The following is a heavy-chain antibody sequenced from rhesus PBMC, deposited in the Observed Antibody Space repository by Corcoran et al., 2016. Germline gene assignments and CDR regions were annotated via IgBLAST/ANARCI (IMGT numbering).Heavy chain of an antibody. J-gene: IGHJ4*01. V-gene: IGHV4-80*01. D-gene: IGHD6-25*01. Sequence: QVQLQESGPGLVRPSETLSLTCAVSGDSFSSHWWSWIRQPPGKGREWIGEIAGGTGTPKCNPSLKSRVTISKAASRRQLSLRLTSLTAADTAVFYCARAAGGADGPFFDPWGQGVLVTVSS. CDR1: GDSFSSHW. CDR2: IAGGTGTP. CDR3: ARAAGGADGPFFDP.